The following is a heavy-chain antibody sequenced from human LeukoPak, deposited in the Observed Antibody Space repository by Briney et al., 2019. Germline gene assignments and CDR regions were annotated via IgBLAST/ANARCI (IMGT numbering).Heavy chain of an antibody. CDR1: GGSISSGGYY. CDR3: ARLYCSSTSCYPSYFDY. Sequence: PSDTLSLTCTVSGGSISSGGYYWSWIRQHPGKGLEWIGYIYYSGSTYYNPSLKSRVTISVDTSKNQFSLRLSSVTAADTAVYYCARLYCSSTSCYPSYFDYWGQGTLVTASS. D-gene: IGHD2-2*01. J-gene: IGHJ4*02. CDR2: IYYSGST. V-gene: IGHV4-31*03.